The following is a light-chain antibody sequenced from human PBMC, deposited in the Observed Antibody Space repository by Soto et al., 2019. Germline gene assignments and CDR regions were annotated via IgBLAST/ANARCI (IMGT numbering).Light chain of an antibody. V-gene: IGKV3-20*01. CDR2: GPS. CDR1: QTVTSSN. Sequence: ELVLTQSPDTLSLPPGEGATLSCRASQTVTSSNVAWYQQKPGQAPRPLVDGPSTRATCLPDRLSGSGSGTDFTLTISRLEPEDFAGYYCQQYGDSFPVTFVPGSKVEIK. J-gene: IGKJ3*01. CDR3: QQYGDSFPVT.